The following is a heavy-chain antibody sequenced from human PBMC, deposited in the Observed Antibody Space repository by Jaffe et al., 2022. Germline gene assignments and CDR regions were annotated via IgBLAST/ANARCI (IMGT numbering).Heavy chain of an antibody. CDR3: ARSGVTTVASIFYYYMDV. V-gene: IGHV3-23*01. Sequence: EVQLLESGGGLVQPGGSLRLSCAASGFTFTTYGMRWVRQAPGKGLEWVSAISNDAGTTYYADSVKGRFTVSRDNSKNTLYLQMNSLRAEDTAIYYCARSGVTTVASIFYYYMDVWGKGTTVTVSS. D-gene: IGHD4-17*01. CDR1: GFTFTTYG. J-gene: IGHJ6*03. CDR2: ISNDAGTT.